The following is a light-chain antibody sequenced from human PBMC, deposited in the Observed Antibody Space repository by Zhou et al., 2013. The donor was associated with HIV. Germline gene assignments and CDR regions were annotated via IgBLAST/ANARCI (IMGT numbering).Light chain of an antibody. CDR2: AAS. J-gene: IGKJ1*01. V-gene: IGKV1D-16*01. Sequence: DIQMTQSPSTLSASVGDRVTITCRASQDINTWLAWYQQKPGKAPKLLIYAASTLQSGVPSRFSGSGSGTDFTLTISCLQSADFATYYCQQYYDYPWTFGQGTKVEVK. CDR3: QQYYDYPWT. CDR1: QDINTW.